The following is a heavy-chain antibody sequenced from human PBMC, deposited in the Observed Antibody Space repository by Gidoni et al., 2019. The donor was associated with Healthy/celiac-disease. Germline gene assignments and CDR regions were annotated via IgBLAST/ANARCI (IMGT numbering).Heavy chain of an antibody. J-gene: IGHJ6*02. D-gene: IGHD2-2*02. CDR1: GFTFSSYS. Sequence: EVQLVESGGGLVQPGGSLRLSCAASGFTFSSYSMNWVRQAPGKGLEWVSYISSSSSTIYYADSVKGRFTISRDNAKNSLYLQMNSLRDEDTAVYYCARGVVPAAINYYYYYGMDVWGQGTTVTVSS. CDR2: ISSSSSTI. CDR3: ARGVVPAAINYYYYYGMDV. V-gene: IGHV3-48*02.